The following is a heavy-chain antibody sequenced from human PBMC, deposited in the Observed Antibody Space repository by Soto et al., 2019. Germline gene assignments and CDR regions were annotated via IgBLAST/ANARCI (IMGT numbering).Heavy chain of an antibody. CDR3: ARLGGHCSSSSCFGFYVMDV. CDR1: GGSFTTRSYS. CDR2: FYYSENT. D-gene: IGHD2-2*01. V-gene: IGHV4-39*01. Sequence: SETLSLACAVSGGSFTTRSYSCGWLRLPPAEGLGWIATFYYSENTHYNPSLKSRVTISVDTSKNQFSLILTSVTAADTAVYYCARLGGHCSSSSCFGFYVMDVWGQGTTVT. J-gene: IGHJ6*02.